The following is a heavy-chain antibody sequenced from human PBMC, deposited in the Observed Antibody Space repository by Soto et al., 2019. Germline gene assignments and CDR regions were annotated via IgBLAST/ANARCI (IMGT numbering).Heavy chain of an antibody. CDR2: IWYDGSNK. Sequence: GGSLRLSCAASGFTFSSYGMHWVRQAPGKGLEWVAVIWYDGSNKYYADSVKGRFTISRDNSKNALYLQMNSLRAEDTAVYYCARDYDFWSGGYFDYWGQGTLVTVSS. D-gene: IGHD3-3*01. CDR3: ARDYDFWSGGYFDY. V-gene: IGHV3-33*01. J-gene: IGHJ4*02. CDR1: GFTFSSYG.